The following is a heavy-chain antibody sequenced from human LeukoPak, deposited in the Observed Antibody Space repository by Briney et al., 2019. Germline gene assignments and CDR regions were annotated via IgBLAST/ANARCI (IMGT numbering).Heavy chain of an antibody. CDR1: GGSISSSSHY. D-gene: IGHD2-2*02. CDR2: IYYTGST. Sequence: SETLSLTCTVSGGSISSSSHYWGWIRQPPGKGLEWIGTIYYTGSTYGNPSLKSRVTISVDTSKNQFSLKLSSVTAADTAVYYCARRDTYPYFDSWGQGALVTVSS. V-gene: IGHV4-39*01. J-gene: IGHJ4*02. CDR3: ARRDTYPYFDS.